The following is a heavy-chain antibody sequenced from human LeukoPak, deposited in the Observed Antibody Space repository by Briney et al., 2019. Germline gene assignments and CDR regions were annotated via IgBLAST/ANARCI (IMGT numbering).Heavy chain of an antibody. V-gene: IGHV3-74*01. CDR2: INTDGSSA. Sequence: GGSLRLSCAASGFTFNTYWMHWVRQAPGKGLVWVSRINTDGSSANYADSVKGRFSTSRDNAKNTLYLQMNSLRAEDTAVYYCARVGTGVFNYWGQGTLVTVSS. D-gene: IGHD3/OR15-3a*01. CDR1: GFTFNTYW. J-gene: IGHJ4*02. CDR3: ARVGTGVFNY.